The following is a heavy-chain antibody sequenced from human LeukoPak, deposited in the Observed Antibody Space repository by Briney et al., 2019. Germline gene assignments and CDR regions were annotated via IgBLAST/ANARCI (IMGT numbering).Heavy chain of an antibody. CDR2: IYYSGST. CDR1: GGSISSSSYY. D-gene: IGHD3-10*01. CDR3: ARDGGYYGSGSTFDY. V-gene: IGHV4-39*07. J-gene: IGHJ4*02. Sequence: SETLSLTCTVSGGSISSSSYYWGWIRQPPGKGLEWIGSIYYSGSTYYNPSLKSRVTISVDTSKNQFSLKLSSVTAADTAVYYCARDGGYYGSGSTFDYWGQGTLVTVSS.